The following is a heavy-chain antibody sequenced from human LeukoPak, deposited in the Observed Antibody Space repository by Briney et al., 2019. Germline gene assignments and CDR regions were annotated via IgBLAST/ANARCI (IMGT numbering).Heavy chain of an antibody. D-gene: IGHD6-19*01. V-gene: IGHV1-18*01. CDR2: ISAYNGNT. J-gene: IGHJ4*02. CDR3: AREIAVAGSFDY. Sequence: ASVKVSCKASGYSFTSYGISWVRQAPGQGLEWMGWISAYNGNTNYAQKFQGRVTMTTDTSTSTAYMELRSLRSDDTAVYYCAREIAVAGSFDYWGQGTLVTVSS. CDR1: GYSFTSYG.